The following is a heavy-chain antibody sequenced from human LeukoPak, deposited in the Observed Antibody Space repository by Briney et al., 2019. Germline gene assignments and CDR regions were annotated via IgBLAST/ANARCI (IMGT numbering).Heavy chain of an antibody. V-gene: IGHV3-23*01. D-gene: IGHD3-3*01. J-gene: IGHJ4*02. CDR3: VKGSGDFWSGFEY. CDR2: ISGSGKSA. Sequence: GGPLRLSCAASGFTFADYAMNWVRQAPGKGLEWVASISGSGKSALYADSVKGRFTISRDNPKNSQYLQMSDLRAEDTAIYYCVKGSGDFWSGFEYWGQGALVSVSS. CDR1: GFTFADYA.